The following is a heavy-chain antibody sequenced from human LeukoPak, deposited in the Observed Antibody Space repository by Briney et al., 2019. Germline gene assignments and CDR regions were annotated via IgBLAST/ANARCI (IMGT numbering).Heavy chain of an antibody. J-gene: IGHJ4*02. CDR1: GYTFTSYD. CDR2: ISAYNGNT. V-gene: IGHV1-18*01. Sequence: ASVKVSCKASGYTFTSYDINWVRQATGQGLEWMGWISAYNGNTNYAQKLQGRVTMTTDTSTSTAYMELRSLRSDDTAVYYCARTFSVSFLWFGDEGYWGQGTLVTVSS. CDR3: ARTFSVSFLWFGDEGY. D-gene: IGHD3-10*01.